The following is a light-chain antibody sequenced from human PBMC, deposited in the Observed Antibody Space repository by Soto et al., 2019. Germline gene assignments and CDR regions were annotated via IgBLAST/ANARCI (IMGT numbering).Light chain of an antibody. V-gene: IGKV1-39*01. CDR3: QQSYSTPQRT. J-gene: IGKJ3*01. CDR2: AAS. CDR1: KSISSY. Sequence: DIQMTQYPSSLSASVGDRVTITCRASKSISSYLNWYQQKPGKAPKLLIYAASSLQSGVPSRFSGSGSGTDFTLTISSLQPEDFANYYCQQSYSTPQRTFGPGTKVDIK.